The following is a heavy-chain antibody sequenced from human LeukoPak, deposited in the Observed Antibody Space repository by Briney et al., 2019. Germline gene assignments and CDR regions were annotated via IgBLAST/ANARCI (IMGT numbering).Heavy chain of an antibody. CDR1: GFTFSSYA. J-gene: IGHJ4*02. Sequence: GRSLRLSCAASGFTFSSYAMHWVRQAPGKGLEWVAVISYDGSNKYYADSVKGRFTISRDNSKNTLYLQMNSLRAEDTAVYYCASGGYSSSWPLGYWGQGTLVTVSS. V-gene: IGHV3-30-3*01. D-gene: IGHD6-13*01. CDR3: ASGGYSSSWPLGY. CDR2: ISYDGSNK.